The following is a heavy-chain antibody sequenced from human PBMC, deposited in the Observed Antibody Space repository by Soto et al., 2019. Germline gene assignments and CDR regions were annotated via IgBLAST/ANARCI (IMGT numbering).Heavy chain of an antibody. V-gene: IGHV3-21*01. CDR2: ISSSSSYI. CDR3: ARDSRPAGPSWNYVSLVKEQNWFDP. CDR1: GFTFSSYS. Sequence: GGSLRLSCAASGFTFSSYSMNWVRQAPGKGLEWVSSISSSSSYIYYADSVKGRFTISRDNAKNSLYLQMNSLRAEDTAVYYCARDSRPAGPSWNYVSLVKEQNWFDPWGQGTLVTVSS. D-gene: IGHD1-7*01. J-gene: IGHJ5*02.